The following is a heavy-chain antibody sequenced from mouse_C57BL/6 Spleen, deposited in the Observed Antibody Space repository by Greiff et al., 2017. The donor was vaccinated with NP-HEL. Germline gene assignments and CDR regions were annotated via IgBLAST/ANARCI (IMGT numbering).Heavy chain of an antibody. D-gene: IGHD1-1*01. CDR3: TGFYYYGSSHYFDY. CDR1: GYTFTDYE. V-gene: IGHV1-15*01. J-gene: IGHJ2*01. CDR2: IDPETGGT. Sequence: VQLQQSGAELVRPGASVTLSCKASGYTFTDYEMHWVKQTPVHGLEWIGAIDPETGGTAYNQKFKGKAILTADKSSSTAYMELRSLTSEDSAVYYCTGFYYYGSSHYFDYWGQGTTLTVSS.